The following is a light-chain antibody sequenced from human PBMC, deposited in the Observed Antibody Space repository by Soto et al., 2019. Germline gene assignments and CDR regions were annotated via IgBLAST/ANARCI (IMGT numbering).Light chain of an antibody. J-gene: IGLJ3*02. V-gene: IGLV1-40*01. Sequence: QSVLTQPPSVSGAPGQRVTISCTGSSSNIGAGYDVHWYQQLPGTAPKLLIYGNSNRPSGVPDRFSGSKSGTSASLAITGLQAEDEAYYYCQYYDSSQSALFGGGTKLTVL. CDR3: QYYDSSQSAL. CDR2: GNS. CDR1: SSNIGAGYD.